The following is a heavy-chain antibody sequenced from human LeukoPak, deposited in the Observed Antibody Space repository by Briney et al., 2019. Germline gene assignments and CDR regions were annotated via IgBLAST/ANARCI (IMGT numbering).Heavy chain of an antibody. CDR2: MNPNSGNT. D-gene: IGHD3-22*01. J-gene: IGHJ5*02. Sequence: GASVKVSCKASGFTFTSYDINWVRQATGQGLEWMGWMNPNSGNTGYAQKFQGRVTMTRNTSISTAYMELSSLRSEDTAVYYCAREGYYDSSGYYWFDPWGQGTLVTVSS. CDR1: GFTFTSYD. CDR3: AREGYYDSSGYYWFDP. V-gene: IGHV1-8*01.